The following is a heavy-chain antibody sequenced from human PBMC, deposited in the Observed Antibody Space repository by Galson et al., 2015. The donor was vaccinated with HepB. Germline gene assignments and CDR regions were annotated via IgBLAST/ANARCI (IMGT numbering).Heavy chain of an antibody. D-gene: IGHD1-1*01. CDR2: ISGSGGST. V-gene: IGHV3-23*01. CDR1: GFTFSSYA. J-gene: IGHJ4*02. CDR3: AKNNWNDVDYFDY. Sequence: SLRLSCAASGFTFSSYAMSWVRQAPGKGLEWVSAISGSGGSTYYADSVKGRFTISRDNSKNTLYLQMNSLRAEDTAVYYCAKNNWNDVDYFDYWGQGTLVTVSS.